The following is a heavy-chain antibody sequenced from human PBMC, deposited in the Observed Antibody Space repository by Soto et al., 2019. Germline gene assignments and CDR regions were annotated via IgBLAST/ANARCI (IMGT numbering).Heavy chain of an antibody. J-gene: IGHJ4*02. CDR2: ISGSGGNT. D-gene: IGHD5-18*01. CDR3: ANSPPDMVTGSFFDY. Sequence: PGGSLRLSCAASGFTFRSYSMNWVRQAPGKGLEWVSVISGSGGNTYYADSVKGRFTISRDNSKNTLYLQMNRLRAEDTALYYRANSPPDMVTGSFFDYWGQGTLVTVSS. CDR1: GFTFRSYS. V-gene: IGHV3-23*01.